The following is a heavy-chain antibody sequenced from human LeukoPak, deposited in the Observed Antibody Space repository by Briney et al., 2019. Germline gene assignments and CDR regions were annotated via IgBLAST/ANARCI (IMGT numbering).Heavy chain of an antibody. V-gene: IGHV4-34*01. CDR3: AGRYGSGSYYYYYYMDV. CDR2: INHSGST. D-gene: IGHD3-10*01. J-gene: IGHJ6*03. Sequence: SETLSLTCAVYGGSFSGYYWNWIRQPPGKGLEWIGEINHSGSTKYNPSLKSRDTISVDTSKNQFSLKLNSVTAADTAVYYCAGRYGSGSYYYYYYMDVWGKGTTVTISS. CDR1: GGSFSGYY.